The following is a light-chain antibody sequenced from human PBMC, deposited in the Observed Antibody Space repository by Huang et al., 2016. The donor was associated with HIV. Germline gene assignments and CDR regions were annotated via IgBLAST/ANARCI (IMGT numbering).Light chain of an antibody. CDR2: DTS. J-gene: IGKJ4*01. V-gene: IGKV3-11*01. CDR3: QQRSSGVT. CDR1: QSVGNY. Sequence: IVLTQSPATLSWYPGERVTLSCRAIQSVGNYIAWYQQHPGQSPNLLIYDTSNRATGTPVRFSGSGSGTDFTLTISSLESEDFAVYYCQQRSSGVTFGGGTKVQVK.